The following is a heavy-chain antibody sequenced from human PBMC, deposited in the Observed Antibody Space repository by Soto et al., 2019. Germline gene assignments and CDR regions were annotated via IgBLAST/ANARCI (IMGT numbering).Heavy chain of an antibody. CDR3: ARVLWWTQSREPYYFDY. CDR1: GFTFSSYW. Sequence: GGSLRLSCAASGFTFSSYWMHWVRQAPGKGLVWASRINSDGSSTSYADSVKGRFTISRDNAKNTLYLQMNSLRAEDTAVYYCARVLWWTQSREPYYFDYWGQGTLVTVSS. J-gene: IGHJ4*02. D-gene: IGHD2-21*01. V-gene: IGHV3-74*01. CDR2: INSDGSST.